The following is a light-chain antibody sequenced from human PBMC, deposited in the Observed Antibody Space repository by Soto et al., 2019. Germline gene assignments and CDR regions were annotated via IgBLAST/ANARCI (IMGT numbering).Light chain of an antibody. CDR3: CSYAGTYSSHVV. CDR1: SSDVGGYNY. CDR2: DVN. V-gene: IGLV2-11*01. Sequence: QSVLTQPRSVSGSPGQSVTISCVGTSSDVGGYNYVSWYQQHPGKAPKLMIYDVNKRPSGVPDRFSGPKSGNTASLTISGLQAEDEADYYCCSYAGTYSSHVVFGGGTQLTVL. J-gene: IGLJ2*01.